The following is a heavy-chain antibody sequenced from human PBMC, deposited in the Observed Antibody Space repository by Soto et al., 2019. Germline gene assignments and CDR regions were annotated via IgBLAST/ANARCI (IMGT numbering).Heavy chain of an antibody. CDR1: GGSISSSSYY. J-gene: IGHJ4*02. V-gene: IGHV4-39*02. CDR2: IYYSGST. D-gene: IGHD6-19*01. CDR3: APFRPAGGAVAGTNHGV. Sequence: QLQLQESGPGLVKPSETLSLTCTVSGGSISSSSYYWGWIRQPPGKGLEWIGSIYYSGSTYYNPSLKSRVTQSVDTSKNHFSPKPGSVPAADTAVYYCAPFRPAGGAVAGTNHGVWGQGTLVTVSS.